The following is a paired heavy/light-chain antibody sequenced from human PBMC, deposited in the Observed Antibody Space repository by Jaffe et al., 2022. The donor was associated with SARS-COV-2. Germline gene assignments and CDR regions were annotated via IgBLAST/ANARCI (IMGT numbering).Heavy chain of an antibody. J-gene: IGHJ5*02. V-gene: IGHV4-34*01. CDR2: ISHGGSI. Sequence: QVQLQQWGAGLVKPSETLSLTCAVYGGSFSGNYWTWLRQSPGKGLEWIGEISHGGSIIYNPSLASRVTMSVDASKSQFFLRLTSVTAADTAVYYCARAIVEVPKTMSSRRGNWFGPWGQGTLVTVSS. CDR3: ARAIVEVPKTMSSRRGNWFGP. CDR1: GGSFSGNY. D-gene: IGHD2-2*01.
Light chain of an antibody. CDR3: QQRGNWPLT. CDR2: EAS. Sequence: EVVLTQSPATLSLSPGERATLSCRASQSIGSYLAWYQQMPGQAPRLLIYEASNRATGIPDRFSGSGSETDFTLTINGLEPEDFAIYYCQQRGNWPLTFGGGTKVEI. V-gene: IGKV3-11*01. CDR1: QSIGSY. J-gene: IGKJ4*01.